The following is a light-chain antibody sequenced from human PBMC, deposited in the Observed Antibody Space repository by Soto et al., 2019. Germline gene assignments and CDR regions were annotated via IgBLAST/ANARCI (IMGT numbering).Light chain of an antibody. J-gene: IGLJ3*02. CDR2: SNN. CDR1: SSNIGSNT. Sequence: QSVLTQPPPASGTPGQRVTISCSGSSSNIGSNTVNWYQQLPGTAPKLLIYSNNQRPSGVPDRFSGSKSGTSASLAIRGLQSEDEADYYCAAWDDSLNGWVFGGGTKLTVL. CDR3: AAWDDSLNGWV. V-gene: IGLV1-44*01.